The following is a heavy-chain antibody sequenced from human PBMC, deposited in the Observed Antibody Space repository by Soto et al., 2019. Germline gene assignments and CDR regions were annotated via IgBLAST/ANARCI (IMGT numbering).Heavy chain of an antibody. V-gene: IGHV3-7*01. CDR3: ARDRGSSPYYYYYYMDV. D-gene: IGHD6-6*01. CDR1: GFTFSSYW. J-gene: IGHJ6*03. CDR2: IKQDGSEK. Sequence: GGSLRLSCAASGFTFSSYWMSWVRQAPGKGLEWVANIKQDGSEKYYVDSVKGRFTISRDNAKNSLYLQMNSLRAEDTAVYYCARDRGSSPYYYYYYMDVWGKGTMVTVSS.